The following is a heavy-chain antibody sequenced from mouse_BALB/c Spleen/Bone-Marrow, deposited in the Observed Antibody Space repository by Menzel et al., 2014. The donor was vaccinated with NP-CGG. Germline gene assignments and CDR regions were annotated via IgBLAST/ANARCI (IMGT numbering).Heavy chain of an antibody. CDR1: GFTFSSYA. J-gene: IGHJ4*01. CDR3: AREEYGQKVYAMDY. CDR2: ISSGGST. V-gene: IGHV5-6-5*01. D-gene: IGHD2-10*02. Sequence: EVQRVESGGGLVKPGGSPKLSCAASGFTFSSYAMSWVRQTPEKRLEWVASISSGGSTYYPDSVKGRFTISRDNARNILYLQMSSLRSEDTAMYYCAREEYGQKVYAMDYWGQGTSVTVSS.